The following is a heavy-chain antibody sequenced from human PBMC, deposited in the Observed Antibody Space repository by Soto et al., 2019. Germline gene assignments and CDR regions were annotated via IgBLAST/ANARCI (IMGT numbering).Heavy chain of an antibody. CDR2: ISVGGGSA. J-gene: IGHJ4*02. D-gene: IGHD3-10*01. V-gene: IGHV3-23*01. CDR3: AIRGLSKAEVRGYFDY. Sequence: GGSLRLSCVASGLTFSDYVMTWVRQAPEKGLEWVSTISVGGGSAYYADSVKGRFAISRDNSKNTLYLQLNSLRAEDTAVYYCAIRGLSKAEVRGYFDYWGQGTLVTVSS. CDR1: GLTFSDYV.